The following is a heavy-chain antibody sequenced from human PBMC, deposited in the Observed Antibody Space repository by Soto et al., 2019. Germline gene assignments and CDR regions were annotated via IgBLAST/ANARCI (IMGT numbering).Heavy chain of an antibody. V-gene: IGHV1-8*01. CDR3: ARGFSSYSDF. J-gene: IGHJ4*02. Sequence: ASVKVSCKAYGYTFIDFDINWVRQAAGQGLEWMGWMNPNSGNTAYAQKFQGRLTLTRDTSISAAYMDLSSLTSEDTVVYYCARGFSSYSDFWAQGTLVTVSS. D-gene: IGHD6-13*01. CDR1: GYTFIDFD. CDR2: MNPNSGNT.